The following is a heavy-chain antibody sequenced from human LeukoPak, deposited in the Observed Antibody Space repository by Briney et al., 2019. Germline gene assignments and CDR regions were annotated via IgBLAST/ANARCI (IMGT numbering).Heavy chain of an antibody. CDR2: SSSSGNYI. CDR3: ARGQQLDY. Sequence: PGGSLRLSCAVSGFILRSYSMSWVRQAPGKGLEWVAFSSSSGNYIYYADSVKGRFIISRDNAKSSLDLQLNSLRAEDTALYYCARGQQLDYWGQGILVTVSS. CDR1: GFILRSYS. V-gene: IGHV3-21*01. J-gene: IGHJ4*02. D-gene: IGHD6-13*01.